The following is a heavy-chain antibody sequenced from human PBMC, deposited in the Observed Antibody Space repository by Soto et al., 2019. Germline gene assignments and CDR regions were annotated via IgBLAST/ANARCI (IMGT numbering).Heavy chain of an antibody. V-gene: IGHV3-30-3*01. D-gene: IGHD3-22*01. CDR2: ISYDGSNK. CDR3: ARDLFDSSGYYSRRYYYYGMDV. J-gene: IGHJ6*02. CDR1: GFTFSSYA. Sequence: PGGSLRLSCAASGFTFSSYAMHWVRQAPGKGLEWVAVISYDGSNKYYADSVKGRFTISRDNSKNTLYLQMNSLRAEDTAVYYCARDLFDSSGYYSRRYYYYGMDVWGQGTTVTVSS.